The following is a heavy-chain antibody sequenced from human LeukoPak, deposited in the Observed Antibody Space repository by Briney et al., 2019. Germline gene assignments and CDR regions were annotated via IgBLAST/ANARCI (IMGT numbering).Heavy chain of an antibody. CDR2: VSWNSGTI. CDR3: AKSAGYTLPGDAFDI. Sequence: PGGSLRLSCAASGFIFDDYAMYGVRQAPGKGLEWVSGVSWNSGTIRYADSVQGRFTISRDNAKNSLYLQMNSLRPEDTALYYCAKSAGYTLPGDAFDIWGQGTMVTVSS. J-gene: IGHJ3*02. V-gene: IGHV3-9*01. CDR1: GFIFDDYA. D-gene: IGHD2-2*02.